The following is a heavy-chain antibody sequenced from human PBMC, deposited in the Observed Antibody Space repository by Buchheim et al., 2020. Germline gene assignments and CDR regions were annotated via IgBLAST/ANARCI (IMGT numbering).Heavy chain of an antibody. J-gene: IGHJ6*02. D-gene: IGHD3-10*01. CDR1: GFTFSSYA. CDR3: AKIELLWFGETKNEDV. CDR2: ISCSGGST. Sequence: EVQLLESGGGLVQPGGSLRLSCAASGFTFSSYAMSWVRQAPGKGLEWVSAISCSGGSTYYADSVKGRFTISRATSKTTLYLKMNSLRAEDTAVYYCAKIELLWFGETKNEDVWGQGTT. V-gene: IGHV3-23*01.